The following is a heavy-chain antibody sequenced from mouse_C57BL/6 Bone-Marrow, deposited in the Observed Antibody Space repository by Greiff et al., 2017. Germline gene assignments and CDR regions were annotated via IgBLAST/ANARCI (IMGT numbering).Heavy chain of an antibody. CDR3: ARNYDYVNY. CDR2: IDPSDSYT. Sequence: QVQLQQPGAELVRPGTSVKLSCKASGYTFTSYWMHWVKQRPGQGLEWIGVIDPSDSYTNYNQKFKGKATLTVDTSSSTAYMQLSSLTSEDSAVYCCARNYDYVNYWGQGTTLTVSS. CDR1: GYTFTSYW. J-gene: IGHJ2*01. D-gene: IGHD2-4*01. V-gene: IGHV1-59*01.